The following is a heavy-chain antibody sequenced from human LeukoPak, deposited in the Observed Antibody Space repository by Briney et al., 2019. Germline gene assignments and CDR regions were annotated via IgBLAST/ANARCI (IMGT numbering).Heavy chain of an antibody. V-gene: IGHV3-9*01. D-gene: IGHD6-6*01. Sequence: PGGSLRLLCAASGFIFNDYTLHWVRLLPGKGLEGVSGIGWHGGAIGYADYVKGRFTISRDNAKNSLYLQMNSLTAEDTALYYCAKDRSRSSSYGDAFDIWGQGTVVTVSS. J-gene: IGHJ3*02. CDR3: AKDRSRSSSYGDAFDI. CDR2: IGWHGGAI. CDR1: GFIFNDYT.